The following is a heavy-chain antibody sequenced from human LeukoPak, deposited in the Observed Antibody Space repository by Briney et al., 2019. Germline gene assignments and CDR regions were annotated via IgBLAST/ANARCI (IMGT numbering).Heavy chain of an antibody. Sequence: GGSLRLSCAASGFTFSSYGMNWVRQAPGKGLEWVSYISASTGTIYYADSVKGRFTISRDNAKNSLYLQMNSLRAEDTAVYYCARGRGEGRYYDSSGYLYWGQGTLVTVSS. CDR1: GFTFSSYG. CDR2: ISASTGTI. V-gene: IGHV3-48*04. J-gene: IGHJ4*02. D-gene: IGHD3-22*01. CDR3: ARGRGEGRYYDSSGYLY.